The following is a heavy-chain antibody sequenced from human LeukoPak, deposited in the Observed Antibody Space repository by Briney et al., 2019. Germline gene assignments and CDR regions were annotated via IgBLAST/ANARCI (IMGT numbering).Heavy chain of an antibody. V-gene: IGHV4-61*02. CDR3: AREAVSFVAVAKDGYFDF. J-gene: IGHJ4*02. CDR2: IYTSGST. Sequence: SETLSLTCTVSGGSISSGSYYWSWIRQPAGKGLEWIGRIYTSGSTNYNPSLKSRVTMSVDTSKNQFSLKLSSVTAADTAVYYCAREAVSFVAVAKDGYFDFWGQGTLVTVSS. D-gene: IGHD6-19*01. CDR1: GGSISSGSYY.